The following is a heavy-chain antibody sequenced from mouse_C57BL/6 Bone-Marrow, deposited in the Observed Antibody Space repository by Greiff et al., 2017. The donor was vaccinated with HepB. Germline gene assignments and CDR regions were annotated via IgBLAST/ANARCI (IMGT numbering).Heavy chain of an antibody. CDR2: ISNGGGST. D-gene: IGHD1-1*01. J-gene: IGHJ1*03. V-gene: IGHV5-12*01. CDR1: GFTFSDYY. CDR3: ARPSYYYGSWYFDV. Sequence: EVMLVESGGGLVQPGGSLKLSCAASGFTFSDYYMYWVRQTPEKRLEWVAYISNGGGSTYYPDTVKGRFTISRDNAKNTLYLQMSRLKSEDAAMYYCARPSYYYGSWYFDVWGTGTTVTVSS.